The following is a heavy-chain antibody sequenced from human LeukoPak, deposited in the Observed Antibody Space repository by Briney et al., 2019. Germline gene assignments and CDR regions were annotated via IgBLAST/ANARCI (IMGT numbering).Heavy chain of an antibody. V-gene: IGHV3-21*01. CDR2: ISSSSSYI. CDR1: GFTFSSYS. Sequence: PGGSLRLSCAASGFTFSSYSMNWVRQAPGKGLEWVSSISSSSSYIYYADSVKGRFTISRDNAKNSLYLQMNSLRAEDTAVYYCARDYPDYYGSSGQSRGDYWGQGTLVTVSS. CDR3: ARDYPDYYGSSGQSRGDY. D-gene: IGHD3-22*01. J-gene: IGHJ4*02.